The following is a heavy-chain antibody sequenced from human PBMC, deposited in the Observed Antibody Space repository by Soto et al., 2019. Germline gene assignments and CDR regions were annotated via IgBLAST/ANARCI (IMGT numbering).Heavy chain of an antibody. Sequence: GGSLRLSCAASGFTFSSYWMSWVRQAPGKGLEWVANIKQDGSEKYYVDSVKGRFTISRDNAKNPLYLQMNSLRAEDTAVYYCARDGGVPGYYVFWFGYYNSYYYNVIDVWGQGTSVTV. D-gene: IGHD3-3*01. CDR3: ARDGGVPGYYVFWFGYYNSYYYNVIDV. CDR1: GFTFSSYW. V-gene: IGHV3-7*05. CDR2: IKQDGSEK. J-gene: IGHJ6*02.